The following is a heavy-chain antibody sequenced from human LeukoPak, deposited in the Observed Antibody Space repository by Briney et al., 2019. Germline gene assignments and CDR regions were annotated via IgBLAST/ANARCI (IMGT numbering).Heavy chain of an antibody. CDR2: IYYSGST. J-gene: IGHJ5*02. D-gene: IGHD3-10*01. CDR1: GGSISSSTYF. V-gene: IGHV4-39*07. CDR3: ATGVNWFDP. Sequence: SETLSLTCTVSGGSISSSTYFWGWIRQPPGKGLEWIGSIYYSGSTYYNPSLKSRVTISVDTSKNQFSLKLSSVTAADTAVYYCATGVNWFDPWGQGTLVTVSS.